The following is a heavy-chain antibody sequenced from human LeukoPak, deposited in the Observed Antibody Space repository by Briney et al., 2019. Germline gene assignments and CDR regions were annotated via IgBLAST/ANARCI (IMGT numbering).Heavy chain of an antibody. CDR3: ARHTWQWLPFDA. Sequence: SETLSLTCAVYGGSFSGDFWSWLRQSPGKGREGIGGIKHDGSTTCNPSLESRVTMSLDTSTNQISLEMTSVTAADTAIYYCARHTWQWLPFDAWGQGTQVTISS. J-gene: IGHJ4*02. D-gene: IGHD5-12*01. V-gene: IGHV4-34*01. CDR2: IKHDGST. CDR1: GGSFSGDF.